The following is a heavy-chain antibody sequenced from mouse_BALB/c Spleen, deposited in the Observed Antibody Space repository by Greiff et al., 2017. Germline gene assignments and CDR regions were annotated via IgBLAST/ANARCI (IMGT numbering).Heavy chain of an antibody. CDR3: AREYGKEIYAMDY. D-gene: IGHD2-10*02. J-gene: IGHJ4*01. V-gene: IGHV1S135*01. CDR2: IDPFNGGT. CDR1: GYSFTSYY. Sequence: VQLKQSGPELMKPGASVKISCKASGYSFTSYYMHWVKQSHGKSLEWIGYIDPFNGGTSYNQKFKGKATLTVDKSSSTAYMHLSSLTSEDSAVYYCAREYGKEIYAMDYWGQGTSVTVSS.